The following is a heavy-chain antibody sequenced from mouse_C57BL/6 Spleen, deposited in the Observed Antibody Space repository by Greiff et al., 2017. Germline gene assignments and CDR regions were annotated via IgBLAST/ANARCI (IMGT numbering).Heavy chain of an antibody. Sequence: VQLQQPGTELVKPGASVKLSCKASGYTFTSYWMHWVKQRPGQGLEWIGNINPSNGGTNYNEKLKSKATLTVDKSSSTAYMQLSSLTSEYSAVYYCAVYDGYYVAWFAYWGQGTLVTVSA. V-gene: IGHV1-53*01. CDR1: GYTFTSYW. J-gene: IGHJ3*01. D-gene: IGHD2-3*01. CDR2: INPSNGGT. CDR3: AVYDGYYVAWFAY.